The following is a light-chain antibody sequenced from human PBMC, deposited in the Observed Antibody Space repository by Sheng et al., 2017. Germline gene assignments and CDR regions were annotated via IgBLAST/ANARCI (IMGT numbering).Light chain of an antibody. CDR3: QHYNNWPPFT. CDR1: QSVSSN. J-gene: IGKJ3*01. V-gene: IGKV3D-15*01. Sequence: EIVMTQSPATLSVSPGERATLSCRASQSVSSNLAWYQQKPGQAPRLLIYDASNRATAIAARFSGSGSGTEFTLTISSLQSEDFAVYYCQHYNNWPPFTFGPGTKVEIK. CDR2: DAS.